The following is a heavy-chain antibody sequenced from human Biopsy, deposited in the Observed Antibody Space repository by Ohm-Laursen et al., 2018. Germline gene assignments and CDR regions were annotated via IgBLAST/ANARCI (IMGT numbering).Heavy chain of an antibody. CDR2: FAPENGKT. CDR3: AADINVWNVNY. Sequence: SVKVSCKVSGYTLTELSMHWVRQAPGKGLEWMGGFAPENGKTVYAQNFQARVSVTEDTSTDTAYMELRSLRSEDAAVYYCAADINVWNVNYWGQGTQVTVSS. J-gene: IGHJ4*02. D-gene: IGHD1-1*01. V-gene: IGHV1-24*01. CDR1: GYTLTELS.